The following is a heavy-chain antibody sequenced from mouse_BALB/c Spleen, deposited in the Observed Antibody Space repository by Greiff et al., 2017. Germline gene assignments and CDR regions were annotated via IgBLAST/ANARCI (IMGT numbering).Heavy chain of an antibody. CDR1: GFTFSSFG. CDR2: ISSGSSTI. D-gene: IGHD1-1*01. CDR3: ARSTTVVADV. V-gene: IGHV5-17*02. Sequence: EVQLVESGGGLVQPGGSRKLSCAASGFTFSSFGMHWVRQAPEKGLEWVAYISSGSSTIYYADTVKGRFTISRDNPKNTLFLQMTSLRSEDTAMYYCARSTTVVADVWGAGTTVTVSS. J-gene: IGHJ1*01.